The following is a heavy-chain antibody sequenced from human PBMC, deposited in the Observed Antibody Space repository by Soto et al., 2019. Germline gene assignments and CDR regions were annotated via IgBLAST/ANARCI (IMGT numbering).Heavy chain of an antibody. CDR1: GFSVSRSF. V-gene: IGHV3-66*01. D-gene: IGHD4-17*01. CDR2: IYSGGSR. CDR3: ARSDYGDYDFFSQCYGMDV. J-gene: IGHJ6*02. Sequence: SGFSVSRSFVNWVRQAPGKGLEWVSVIYSGGSRYYAGSLKDRITISRDTSKNTLYLQMNSLRAEDTAGYYCARSDYGDYDFFSQCYGMDVWGHGTTVTVSS.